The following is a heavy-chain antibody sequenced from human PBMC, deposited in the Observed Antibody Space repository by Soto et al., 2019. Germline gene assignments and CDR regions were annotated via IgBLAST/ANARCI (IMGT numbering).Heavy chain of an antibody. V-gene: IGHV1-69*12. J-gene: IGHJ6*02. CDR2: IIPIFGTA. Sequence: QVQLVQSGAEVKKPGSSVKVSCKASGGTFSSYAISWVRQAPGQGLEWMVGIIPIFGTANYAQKFQGRVTITADESTSTDYMELSSLRSEDTAVYYCARHVPAAGYYYGMDVWGQGTTVTVSS. D-gene: IGHD2-2*01. CDR3: ARHVPAAGYYYGMDV. CDR1: GGTFSSYA.